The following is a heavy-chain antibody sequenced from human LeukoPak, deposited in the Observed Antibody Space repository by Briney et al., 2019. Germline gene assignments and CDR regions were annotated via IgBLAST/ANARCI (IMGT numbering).Heavy chain of an antibody. D-gene: IGHD3-10*01. V-gene: IGHV1-46*01. CDR2: INPSGGST. J-gene: IGHJ5*02. CDR3: ARKEGTYYYGSGRRDNWFDP. CDR1: GYTFTSYY. Sequence: ASVKVSCKASGYTFTSYYMHWVRQAPGQGLEWMGIINPSGGSTSYAQKFQGRVTMARDTSTSTVYMELSSLRSEDTAVYYCARKEGTYYYGSGRRDNWFDPWGQGTLVTVSS.